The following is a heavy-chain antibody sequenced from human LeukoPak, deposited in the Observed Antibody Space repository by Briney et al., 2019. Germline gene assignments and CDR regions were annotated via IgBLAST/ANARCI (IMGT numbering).Heavy chain of an antibody. D-gene: IGHD3-22*01. J-gene: IGHJ6*02. CDR1: GFTFSSYA. Sequence: GGSLRLSCAASGFTFSSYAMHWARQAPGKGLEWVAVISYDGSNKYYADSVKGRFTISRDNSKNTLYLQMNSLRAEDTAVYYCAREIRDSSGYYYGMDVWGQGTTVTVSS. CDR3: AREIRDSSGYYYGMDV. V-gene: IGHV3-30-3*01. CDR2: ISYDGSNK.